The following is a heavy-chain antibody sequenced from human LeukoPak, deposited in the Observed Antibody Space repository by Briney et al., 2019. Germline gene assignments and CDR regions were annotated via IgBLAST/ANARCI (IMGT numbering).Heavy chain of an antibody. V-gene: IGHV3-23*01. Sequence: GGSLRLTCADARFTFSSYGMSWVRQAPGKGLEWVSSISGSGGSTYYADSVKGRFTISRDNSKNTLYLQMNSLRDEDTAVYYCAKSSYYDASGYYREYYFDYWGQGTLVTVSS. CDR1: RFTFSSYG. CDR2: ISGSGGST. J-gene: IGHJ4*02. D-gene: IGHD3-22*01. CDR3: AKSSYYDASGYYREYYFDY.